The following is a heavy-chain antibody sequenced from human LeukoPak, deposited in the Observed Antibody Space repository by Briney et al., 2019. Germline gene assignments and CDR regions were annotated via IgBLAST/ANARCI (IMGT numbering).Heavy chain of an antibody. V-gene: IGHV4-39*07. CDR3: ARCYGETNWFDP. D-gene: IGHD4-17*01. CDR1: GGSISSSSYY. CDR2: IYYSGST. J-gene: IGHJ5*02. Sequence: SETLSLTCTVSGGSISSSSYYWGWIRQPPGKGLEWIGSIYYSGSTYYNPSLKSRVTISVDTSKKQFSLKLSSVTAADTAVYYCARCYGETNWFDPWGQGTLVTVSS.